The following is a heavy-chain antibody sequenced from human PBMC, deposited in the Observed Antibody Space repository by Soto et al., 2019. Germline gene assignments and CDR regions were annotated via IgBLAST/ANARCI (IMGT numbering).Heavy chain of an antibody. CDR2: IYYSGST. V-gene: IGHV4-30-4*01. D-gene: IGHD3-10*01. CDR1: GGSISSGDYY. CDR3: ARANITMARTYYFDY. J-gene: IGHJ4*02. Sequence: NPSETLSLTCTVSGGSISSGDYYWSWIRQPPGKGLEWIGYIYYSGSTYYNPSLKSRVTISVDTSKNQFSLKLSSVTAADTAVYYCARANITMARTYYFDYWGQGTLVTVSS.